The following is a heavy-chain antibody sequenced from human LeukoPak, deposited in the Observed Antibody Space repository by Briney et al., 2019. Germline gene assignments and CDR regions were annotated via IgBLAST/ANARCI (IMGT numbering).Heavy chain of an antibody. D-gene: IGHD2-2*01. CDR3: AKGGDIVVVPAAAFDY. CDR2: ISGSGGST. V-gene: IGHV3-23*01. J-gene: IGHJ4*02. CDR1: GFTFSSYA. Sequence: GGSLRLSCAASGFTFSSYAMSWVRQAPGKGLEWVSAISGSGGSTYYADSVKGRFTISRDNSKNTLYLRMNSLRAEDTAVYYCAKGGDIVVVPAAAFDYWGQGTLVTVSS.